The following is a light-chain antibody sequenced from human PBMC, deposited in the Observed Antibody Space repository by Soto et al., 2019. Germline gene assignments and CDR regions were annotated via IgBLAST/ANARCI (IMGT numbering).Light chain of an antibody. CDR2: SAL. Sequence: ELILTQSPGTLSLSPGERADLSCRASESVRDNFLAWYQQKPGQAPRLLIYSALYRPSGIPDRFSGSGSETDFTLTISRLEPEDFAVYYCQQYGTSPFTFGPGIKVDIK. CDR3: QQYGTSPFT. CDR1: ESVRDNF. V-gene: IGKV3-20*01. J-gene: IGKJ3*01.